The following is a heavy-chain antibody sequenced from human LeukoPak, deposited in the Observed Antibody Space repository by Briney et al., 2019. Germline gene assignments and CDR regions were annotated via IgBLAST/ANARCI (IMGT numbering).Heavy chain of an antibody. D-gene: IGHD1-26*01. CDR2: IYHSGST. CDR3: ARIGGSYYVDY. V-gene: IGHV4-38-2*02. J-gene: IGHJ4*02. Sequence: SETLSLTCTVSGYSISSGYYWGWIRQPPGKGLEWIGSIYHSGSTYYNPSLKSRVTISVDTSKNQFSLKLSSVTAADTAVYYCARIGGSYYVDYWGQGTLVTVSS. CDR1: GYSISSGYY.